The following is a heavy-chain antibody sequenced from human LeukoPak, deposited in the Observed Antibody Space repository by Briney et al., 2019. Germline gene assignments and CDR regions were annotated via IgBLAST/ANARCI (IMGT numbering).Heavy chain of an antibody. Sequence: PGGSLRLSCAASGFTSSSYAMSWVRQAPGKGLEWVSAISGSGGSTYYADSVKGRFTISRDNSKNTLYLQMNSLRAEDTAVYYCAKFELAGYCSGGSCYPFDYWGQGTLVTVSS. CDR1: GFTSSSYA. J-gene: IGHJ4*02. D-gene: IGHD2-15*01. V-gene: IGHV3-23*01. CDR3: AKFELAGYCSGGSCYPFDY. CDR2: ISGSGGST.